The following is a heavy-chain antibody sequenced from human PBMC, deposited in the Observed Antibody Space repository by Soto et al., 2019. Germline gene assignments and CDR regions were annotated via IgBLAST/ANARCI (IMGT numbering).Heavy chain of an antibody. CDR3: ARAKAPLYSSSWYWFDP. Sequence: SETLSLTCTVSGGYISSYYWSWIRQPPGKGLEWIGYIYYSGSTNYNPSLKSRVTISVDTSKNQFSLKLSSVTAADTAVYYFARAKAPLYSSSWYWFDPWGQGTLVTVSS. V-gene: IGHV4-59*08. CDR1: GGYISSYY. D-gene: IGHD6-13*01. J-gene: IGHJ5*02. CDR2: IYYSGST.